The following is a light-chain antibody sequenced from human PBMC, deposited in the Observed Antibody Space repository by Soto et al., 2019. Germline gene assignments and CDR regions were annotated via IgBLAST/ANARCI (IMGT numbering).Light chain of an antibody. CDR1: QSVSSSY. Sequence: EIVLTQSPASLSLSPVETATVSCRASQSVSSSYLAWYQQKPGQAPRLLIYGASNRATGIPDRFSGSGSGTDFTLTISRLEPEDFAVYYCQQYGSSGTFGQGTKVDIK. CDR3: QQYGSSGT. J-gene: IGKJ1*01. V-gene: IGKV3-20*01. CDR2: GAS.